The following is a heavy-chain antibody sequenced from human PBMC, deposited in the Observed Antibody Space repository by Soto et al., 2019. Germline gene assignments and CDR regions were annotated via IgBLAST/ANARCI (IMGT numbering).Heavy chain of an antibody. CDR2: IYPGDSDT. J-gene: IGHJ4*02. D-gene: IGHD6-13*01. CDR1: GYSFTRYW. Sequence: GESLKISCKGSGYSFTRYWNGWVRQMPGKGLEWMGIIYPGDSDTRYSPSFQGQVTISADKFISTAYLQWSSLKASDTAMYYCARHRLRYSSSWYYFDYWGQGTLVTVS. V-gene: IGHV5-51*01. CDR3: ARHRLRYSSSWYYFDY.